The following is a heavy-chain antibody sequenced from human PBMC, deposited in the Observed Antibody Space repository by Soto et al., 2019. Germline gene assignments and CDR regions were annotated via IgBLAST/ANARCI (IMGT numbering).Heavy chain of an antibody. CDR2: ISSSGDAI. Sequence: EVQLVESGGDLVQPGGSLRLSCAASGFIFSDYTMTWVRQAPGRGLEFVSHISSSGDAIFYAESVKGRFTFSRDNAKNSLYLQMNSLRDDDTAVYFCARDHGGSTWFVGVYYFFGMDVWGQGTAVTVSS. D-gene: IGHD6-13*01. CDR1: GFIFSDYT. CDR3: ARDHGGSTWFVGVYYFFGMDV. J-gene: IGHJ6*02. V-gene: IGHV3-48*02.